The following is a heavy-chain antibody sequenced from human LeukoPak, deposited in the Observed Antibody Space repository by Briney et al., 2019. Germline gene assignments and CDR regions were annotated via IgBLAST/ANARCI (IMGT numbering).Heavy chain of an antibody. Sequence: PGGSLRLSCAVSGFTFSGYWMTWVRQAPGKGLEWVANIKQDGSEKYYVDSVKGRFTISRDNAKNSLYLQMNSLRAEDTAVYYCARGVDGLWYDYWGQGTLVTVSS. CDR3: ARGVDGLWYDY. D-gene: IGHD5-18*01. CDR1: GFTFSGYW. CDR2: IKQDGSEK. V-gene: IGHV3-7*01. J-gene: IGHJ4*02.